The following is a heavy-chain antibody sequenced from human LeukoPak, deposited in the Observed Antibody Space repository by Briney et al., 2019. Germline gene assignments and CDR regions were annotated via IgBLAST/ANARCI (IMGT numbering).Heavy chain of an antibody. CDR3: ARVNYGMDV. CDR1: GYTFSDFG. Sequence: GASVKVSCKTSGYTFSDFGISWVRQAPGQGLEWMGRIIPILGIANYAQKFQGRVTITADKSTSTAYTELSSLRSEDTAVYYCARVNYGMDVWGQGTTVTVSS. CDR2: IIPILGIA. V-gene: IGHV1-69*04. J-gene: IGHJ6*02.